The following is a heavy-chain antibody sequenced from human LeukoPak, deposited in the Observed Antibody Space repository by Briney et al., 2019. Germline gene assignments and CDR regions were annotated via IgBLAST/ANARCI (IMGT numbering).Heavy chain of an antibody. V-gene: IGHV1-18*04. CDR2: ISAYNGNT. CDR1: GYTFTSYG. D-gene: IGHD2-15*01. J-gene: IGHJ4*02. CDR3: ARGPPVVVVAATPGFDY. Sequence: GASVKVSCKASGYTFTSYGISWVRQAPGQGLEWMGWISAYNGNTNYAQKLQGRVTMTTDTSTSTAYMELRSLRSDDTAVYYCARGPPVVVVAATPGFDYWGQGTLVTVSS.